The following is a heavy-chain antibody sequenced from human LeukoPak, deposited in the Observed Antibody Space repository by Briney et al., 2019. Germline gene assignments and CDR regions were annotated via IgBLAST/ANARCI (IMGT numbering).Heavy chain of an antibody. Sequence: GASVKVSCKASGGTFSSYAISWVRQAPGQGLEWMGGIIPIFGTANYAQKFQCRVTITTDESTSTAYMELSSLRSEDTAVYYCARDQGGYYDSSGYFDYWGQGTLVTVSS. CDR3: ARDQGGYYDSSGYFDY. CDR1: GGTFSSYA. D-gene: IGHD3-22*01. V-gene: IGHV1-69*05. J-gene: IGHJ4*02. CDR2: IIPIFGTA.